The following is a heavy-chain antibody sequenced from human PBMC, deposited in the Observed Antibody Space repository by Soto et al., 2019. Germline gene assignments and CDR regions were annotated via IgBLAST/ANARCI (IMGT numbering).Heavy chain of an antibody. CDR1: GGSISTYY. CDR3: ARGGWRHMDY. J-gene: IGHJ4*02. D-gene: IGHD3-3*01. Sequence: QVQLQESGPGLAKPSETLSLTCTVSGGSISTYYWSWIRQPPGKGLEWIGCIYYSGSTNFNPSLKXRVTTSVDTSKNQFSLKLTSVTAADTAVYYCARGGWRHMDYWGQGTLVTVSS. V-gene: IGHV4-59*08. CDR2: IYYSGST.